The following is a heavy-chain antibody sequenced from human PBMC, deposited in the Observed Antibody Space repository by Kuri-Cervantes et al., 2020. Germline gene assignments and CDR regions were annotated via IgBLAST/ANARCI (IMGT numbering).Heavy chain of an antibody. D-gene: IGHD5-12*01. Sequence: GGSLRLSCAASGFTFDEYAMHWVRQAPGKGLEWVAGISWNINIVGYVDSVKGRFTISRNNAKNSLYLQMNDLRPEDTALYYCARALYSGYNYVRDAFAVWGQGTKVTVSS. CDR2: ISWNINIV. V-gene: IGHV3-9*01. CDR1: GFTFDEYA. CDR3: ARALYSGYNYVRDAFAV. J-gene: IGHJ3*01.